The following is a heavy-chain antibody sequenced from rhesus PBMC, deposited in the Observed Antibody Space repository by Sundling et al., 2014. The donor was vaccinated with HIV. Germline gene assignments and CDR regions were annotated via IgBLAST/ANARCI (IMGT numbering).Heavy chain of an antibody. D-gene: IGHD4-29*01. V-gene: IGHV3-67*01. Sequence: EVQLVESGGGVVQPGGSLRLSCAASGFTFDDYAMHWVRQAPGKGLEWVSTISWSGGSTGYADSVKGRFTISRDNAKNSLYLQMNRLRGEDTAFYYCARSFRSSLKFDFWGQGVLVTVSS. CDR1: GFTFDDYA. J-gene: IGHJ4*01. CDR3: ARSFRSSLKFDF. CDR2: ISWSGGST.